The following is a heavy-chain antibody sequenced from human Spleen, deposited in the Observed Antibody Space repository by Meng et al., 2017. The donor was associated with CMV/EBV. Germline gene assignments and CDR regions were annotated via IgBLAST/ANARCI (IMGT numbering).Heavy chain of an antibody. D-gene: IGHD3-10*01. CDR1: GFTFSNYR. J-gene: IGHJ4*02. CDR3: AMFRGVTTPLDY. Sequence: GESLKISCAASGFTFSNYRMHWVRQAPGKGLEWVAVISYDGKKKSYADSVKGRITISRDNSKNTVWLQMNRLRADDTAVYYCAMFRGVTTPLDYWGQGTLVTVSS. CDR2: ISYDGKKK. V-gene: IGHV3-30*03.